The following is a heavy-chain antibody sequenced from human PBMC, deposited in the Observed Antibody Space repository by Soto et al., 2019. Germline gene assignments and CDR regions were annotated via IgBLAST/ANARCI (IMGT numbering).Heavy chain of an antibody. V-gene: IGHV1-2*02. CDR2: INPNSGGT. CDR1: GYAFTGYY. Sequence: ASVKVSCKASGYAFTGYYMHWVRQAPGQGLEWMGWINPNSGGTNYAQKFQGRVTMTRDTSISTAYMELRSLRAEDTAVYYCARGSTYYYDSSGYYIYYFDYWGQGTLVTVSS. J-gene: IGHJ4*02. CDR3: ARGSTYYYDSSGYYIYYFDY. D-gene: IGHD3-22*01.